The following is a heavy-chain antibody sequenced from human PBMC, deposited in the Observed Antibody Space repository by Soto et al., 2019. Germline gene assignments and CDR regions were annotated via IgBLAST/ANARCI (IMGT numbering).Heavy chain of an antibody. CDR2: TDYSGNT. CDR3: ARAVGDPLYYLDY. D-gene: IGHD6-19*01. CDR1: SDSISSYY. V-gene: IGHV4-59*08. Sequence: QVQLQESGPGLVRPSETLSLTCTVSSDSISSYYWIWIRQSPGKGLEWIGYTDYSGNTNYNPSLKSRVIISGETSKNQFSLRLSSVTAADTAVYYCARAVGDPLYYLDYWGQGTLVTVSS. J-gene: IGHJ4*02.